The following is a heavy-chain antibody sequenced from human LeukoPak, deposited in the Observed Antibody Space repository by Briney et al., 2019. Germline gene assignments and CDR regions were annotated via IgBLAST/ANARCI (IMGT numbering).Heavy chain of an antibody. CDR3: ARVIVGYCSSTSCLNWFDP. V-gene: IGHV3-23*01. CDR1: GFTFTSYA. CDR2: ISGSEGST. J-gene: IGHJ5*02. D-gene: IGHD2-2*01. Sequence: GGSLRLSCAASGFTFTSYAMSWVRQAPGKGLEWVSSISGSEGSTYYADSVKGRFTISRDNSKNTLYLQMNSLRAEDTAVYYCARVIVGYCSSTSCLNWFDPWGQGTLVTVSS.